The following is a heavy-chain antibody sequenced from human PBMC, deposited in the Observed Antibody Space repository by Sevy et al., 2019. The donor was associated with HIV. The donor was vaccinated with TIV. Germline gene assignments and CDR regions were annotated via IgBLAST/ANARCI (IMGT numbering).Heavy chain of an antibody. J-gene: IGHJ4*02. CDR2: LSFGCGEI. V-gene: IGHV3-23*01. D-gene: IGHD2-8*01. CDR1: GFTFSKYS. CDR3: AREGCTKPHDY. Sequence: GGSLRLSCAASGFTFSKYSMSWVRQPPGKGLEWVSTLSFGCGEINYADSVKGRFTISRDNSKGSVYLQMNNLRPEDTAAYYCAREGCTKPHDYWGQGTLVTVSS.